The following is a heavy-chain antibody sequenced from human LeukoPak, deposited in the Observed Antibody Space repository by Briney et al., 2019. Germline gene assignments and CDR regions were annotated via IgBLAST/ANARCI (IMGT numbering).Heavy chain of an antibody. V-gene: IGHV4-39*07. D-gene: IGHD3-10*01. J-gene: IGHJ4*02. Sequence: PSETLSLTCTVSGGSISSSSYYWGWIRQPPGKGLEWIGSIYYSGSTYYNPSLKSRVTISVDTSKNQFSLKLSSVTAADTAVYYCAGGPPRENGDDYWGQGTLVTVSS. CDR1: GGSISSSSYY. CDR2: IYYSGST. CDR3: AGGPPRENGDDY.